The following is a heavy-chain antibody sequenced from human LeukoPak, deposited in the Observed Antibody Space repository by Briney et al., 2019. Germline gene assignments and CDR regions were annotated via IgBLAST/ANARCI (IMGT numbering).Heavy chain of an antibody. V-gene: IGHV3-74*01. Sequence: GGSLRLSCAASGFTFSSYSMNWVRQAPGRGLVWVSRINSDGSSTTYADSVKGRFTVSRDNARNTLYLQMNSLRAEDTAVYYCATVLINDFDYWGQGTLVTVSS. CDR2: INSDGSST. CDR1: GFTFSSYS. D-gene: IGHD3-16*01. J-gene: IGHJ4*02. CDR3: ATVLINDFDY.